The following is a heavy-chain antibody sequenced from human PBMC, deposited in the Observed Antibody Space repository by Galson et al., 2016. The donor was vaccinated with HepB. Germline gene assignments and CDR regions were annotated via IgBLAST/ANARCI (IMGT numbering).Heavy chain of an antibody. V-gene: IGHV3-7*03. CDR2: IKQGGSEK. CDR3: ARRGVLWFGEEMYGMDV. CDR1: GFTFSSYW. Sequence: SLRLSCAASGFTFSSYWMNWVRQVPGKGLEWVANIKQGGSEKYCVDSVKGRFTISRDNAKNSLYLQMNSLRAEDTAVYYCARRGVLWFGEEMYGMDVWGQGTTVTVSS. D-gene: IGHD3-10*01. J-gene: IGHJ6*02.